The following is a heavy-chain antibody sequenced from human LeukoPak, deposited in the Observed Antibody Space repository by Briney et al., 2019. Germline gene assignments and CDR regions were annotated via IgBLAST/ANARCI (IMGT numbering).Heavy chain of an antibody. CDR1: GGSFSGYY. CDR3: AKYNSGASDDAFDI. CDR2: INHSGST. D-gene: IGHD1-14*01. Sequence: SETLSLTCAVYGGSFSGYYWSWIRQPPGKGLERIGEINHSGSTNYNPSLKSRVTISVDTSKNQFSLKLSSVTAADTAVYYCAKYNSGASDDAFDIWGQGTMVTVSS. J-gene: IGHJ3*02. V-gene: IGHV4-34*01.